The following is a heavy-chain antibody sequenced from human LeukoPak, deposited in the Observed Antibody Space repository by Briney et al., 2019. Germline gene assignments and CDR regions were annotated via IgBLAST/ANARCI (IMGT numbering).Heavy chain of an antibody. CDR3: ARGTSYRTRDWFDP. CDR1: GGSISSSNW. Sequence: PSGTLSLTCAVSGGSISSSNWWSWVRQPPGKGLEWIGEIYHSGSTNYNPSLKSRVTISVDKSKNQFSLKLSSVTAADTAVYYCARGTSYRTRDWFDPWGPGTLVTVSS. D-gene: IGHD2-2*01. CDR2: IYHSGST. J-gene: IGHJ5*02. V-gene: IGHV4-4*02.